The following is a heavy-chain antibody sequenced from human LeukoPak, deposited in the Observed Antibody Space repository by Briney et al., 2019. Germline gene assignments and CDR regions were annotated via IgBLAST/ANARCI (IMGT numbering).Heavy chain of an antibody. Sequence: PSETLSLTCTVSGGSISSYYWSWIRQPAGKGLEWIGRIYTSGSTNYNPSLKSRVTMSVDTSKNQFSLKLSSVTAADTAVYYCARGGNWNYVFGNWFDPWGQGTLVTVSS. D-gene: IGHD1-7*01. J-gene: IGHJ5*02. CDR1: GGSISSYY. CDR3: ARGGNWNYVFGNWFDP. V-gene: IGHV4-4*07. CDR2: IYTSGST.